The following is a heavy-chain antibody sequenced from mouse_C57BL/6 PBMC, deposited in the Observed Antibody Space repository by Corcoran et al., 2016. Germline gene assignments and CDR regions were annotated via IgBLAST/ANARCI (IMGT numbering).Heavy chain of an antibody. CDR1: GYTFTDYY. CDR2: SYPGSGNT. Sequence: QVQLKQSGAELVRPGASVKLSCKASGYTFTDYYINWVKQRPGQGLEWIARSYPGSGNTYYNEKFKGKATLTAEKSSSTAYMQFSSLTAEDSAVYCCAIGGDSSGNPDDWCQGTTLTVSA. CDR3: AIGGDSSGNPDD. J-gene: IGHJ2*01. V-gene: IGHV1-76*01. D-gene: IGHD3-2*02.